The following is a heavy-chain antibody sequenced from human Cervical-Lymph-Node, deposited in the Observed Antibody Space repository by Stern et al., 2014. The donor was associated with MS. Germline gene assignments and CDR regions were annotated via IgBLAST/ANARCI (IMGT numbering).Heavy chain of an antibody. D-gene: IGHD1-26*01. Sequence: EVQLVQSGGEVKKSGESLKISCKGSGYRFTTYWIVWVRQMPGKGLEWMGIIYPDDYDTSSRPSFRGQVTISADKSISTAYLQWSTLKASDTAMYYCATFSGSHSDAFDIWGQGTLVTVSS. CDR3: ATFSGSHSDAFDI. CDR1: GYRFTTYW. CDR2: IYPDDYDT. V-gene: IGHV5-51*01. J-gene: IGHJ3*02.